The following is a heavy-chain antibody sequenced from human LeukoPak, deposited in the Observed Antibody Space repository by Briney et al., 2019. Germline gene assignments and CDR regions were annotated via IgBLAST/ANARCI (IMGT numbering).Heavy chain of an antibody. Sequence: PGGSLRLSCAVSGFTFSDYYMSWIRQAPGKGLEWVSYISSSGGTIYYADSVKGRFTISRDNAKNSLYLQMNSLRAEDTAVYYCARGATTGAEYFQHWGQGTLVTVSS. V-gene: IGHV3-11*01. CDR3: ARGATTGAEYFQH. D-gene: IGHD1-26*01. J-gene: IGHJ1*01. CDR2: ISSSGGTI. CDR1: GFTFSDYY.